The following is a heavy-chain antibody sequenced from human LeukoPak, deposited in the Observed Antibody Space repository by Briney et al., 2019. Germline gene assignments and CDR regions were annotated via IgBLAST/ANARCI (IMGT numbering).Heavy chain of an antibody. CDR3: ASKDIVVVVAATDDAFDI. CDR2: IRSDNGKT. CDR1: NYTFTAYG. Sequence: ASVKVSCKIFNYTFTAYGINWVRQAPGQGLEWMGWIRSDNGKTNYAQKLQGRVTLTTDTTTSTAYMELRSLRSEDTAVYYCASKDIVVVVAATDDAFDIWGQGTMVTVSS. D-gene: IGHD2-15*01. J-gene: IGHJ3*02. V-gene: IGHV1-18*01.